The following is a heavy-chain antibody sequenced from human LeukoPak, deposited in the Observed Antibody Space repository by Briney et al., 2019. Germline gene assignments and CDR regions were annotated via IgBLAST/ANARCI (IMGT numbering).Heavy chain of an antibody. CDR1: GFTFSSYW. CDR2: IKQDGSEK. V-gene: IGHV3-7*01. D-gene: IGHD3-3*01. Sequence: GGSLRLSCAASGFTFSSYWMSWVRQAPGKGLEWVANIKQDGSEKYYVDSVKGRFTISRDNAKNSLYLQMNSLRAEDTAVYYCARDVIDFWSGYYGFDYWGQGTLVTVSS. J-gene: IGHJ4*02. CDR3: ARDVIDFWSGYYGFDY.